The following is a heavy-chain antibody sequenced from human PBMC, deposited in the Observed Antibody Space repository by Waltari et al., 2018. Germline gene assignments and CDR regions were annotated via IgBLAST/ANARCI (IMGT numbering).Heavy chain of an antibody. J-gene: IGHJ4*02. V-gene: IGHV1-2*02. CDR2: INPNSGGA. Sequence: QVQLVQSGAEVKKPGASARVTCKVSGYTYTAYYIHWVRQAPGQGLEWMGWINPNSGGANYAQRFLGRVTMTRDTSISTAYMELNSLRSDDTALYYCGREIGVSWRVVDYWGQGTLVTVSS. D-gene: IGHD3-3*01. CDR1: GYTYTAYY. CDR3: GREIGVSWRVVDY.